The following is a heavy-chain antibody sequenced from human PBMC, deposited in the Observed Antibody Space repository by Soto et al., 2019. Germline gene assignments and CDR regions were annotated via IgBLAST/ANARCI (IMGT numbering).Heavy chain of an antibody. CDR3: AHMVGYYYDSSGSPRPDY. Sequence: GESLKISCKGSEYSFASYWIAWVRQRPGKGLEWMGRIFPSDSDTRYSPSFEGQVTISADKSTSTAFLQMNSLRAEDTAVYYCAHMVGYYYDSSGSPRPDYWGQGTLVTVSS. V-gene: IGHV5-51*01. CDR2: IFPSDSDT. D-gene: IGHD3-22*01. CDR1: EYSFASYW. J-gene: IGHJ4*02.